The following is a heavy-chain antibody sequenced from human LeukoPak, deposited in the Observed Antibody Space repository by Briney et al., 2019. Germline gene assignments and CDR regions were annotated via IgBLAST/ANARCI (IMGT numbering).Heavy chain of an antibody. CDR3: ARRGKSPTTVLFDP. CDR1: GGSFSGYY. Sequence: SETLSLTCAVYGGSFSGYYWSWIRQPPGKGLEWIGEINDSGSTNYNPSLESRVTISVDTSKNQFSLKLSSVPAAHTAVYYCARRGKSPTTVLFDPWGQGTLVTVSS. V-gene: IGHV4-34*01. J-gene: IGHJ5*02. CDR2: INDSGST. D-gene: IGHD3-16*01.